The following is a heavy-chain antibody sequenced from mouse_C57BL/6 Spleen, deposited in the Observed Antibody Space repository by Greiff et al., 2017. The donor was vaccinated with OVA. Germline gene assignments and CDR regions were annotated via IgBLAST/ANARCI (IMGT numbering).Heavy chain of an antibody. CDR2: IDPSDSAT. CDR3: ARGGGYAMDY. J-gene: IGHJ4*01. Sequence: QVQLQQPGAELVRPGSSVKLSCKASGYTFTSYWMHWVKQRPIQGLDWIGNIDPSDSATHYNQKFKDKATLTVDKSSSTAYMQLSSLTSEDSAVYYCARGGGYAMDYWGQGTSVTVSS. CDR1: GYTFTSYW. V-gene: IGHV1-52*01.